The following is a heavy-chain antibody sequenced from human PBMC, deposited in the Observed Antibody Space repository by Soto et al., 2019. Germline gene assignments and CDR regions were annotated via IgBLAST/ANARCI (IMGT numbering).Heavy chain of an antibody. J-gene: IGHJ4*02. Sequence: ASVKLSCKASEYSFIDYYMHWVRQAPGQGLEWMGWINPNSGGTNYAQKFQGRVTMTRDTSISTAYMELNRLTSDDTAVYYCARGRRSSSSPNDYWGQGTLVTVSS. CDR3: ARGRRSSSSPNDY. CDR2: INPNSGGT. D-gene: IGHD6-6*01. CDR1: EYSFIDYY. V-gene: IGHV1-2*02.